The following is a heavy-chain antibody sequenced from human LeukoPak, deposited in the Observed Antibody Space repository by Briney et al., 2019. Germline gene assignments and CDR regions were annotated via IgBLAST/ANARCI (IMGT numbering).Heavy chain of an antibody. CDR1: GGTFSSYA. CDR3: ARAEPGWFDP. V-gene: IGHV1-69*13. D-gene: IGHD1-14*01. Sequence: ASVKVSCKASGGTFSSYAISWVRQAPGQGLEWMGGIIPIFGTANYAQKFQGRVTITADESTSTAYVELSSLRSEDTAVYYCARAEPGWFDPWGQGTLVTVSS. J-gene: IGHJ5*02. CDR2: IIPIFGTA.